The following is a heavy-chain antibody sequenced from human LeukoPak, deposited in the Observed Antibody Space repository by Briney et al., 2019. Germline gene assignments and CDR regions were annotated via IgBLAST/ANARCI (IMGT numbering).Heavy chain of an antibody. V-gene: IGHV3-66*02. CDR2: IYSGGST. Sequence: PGRSLRLSCAASGLTVSSNYMSWVRQAPGKGLEWVSVIYSGGSTYYADSVKGRFTISRDNSKNTLYLQMNSLRAEDTAVYYCARVVGQIGAIENSYYFDYWGQGTLVTVSS. CDR3: ARVVGQIGAIENSYYFDY. J-gene: IGHJ4*02. CDR1: GLTVSSNY. D-gene: IGHD2-15*01.